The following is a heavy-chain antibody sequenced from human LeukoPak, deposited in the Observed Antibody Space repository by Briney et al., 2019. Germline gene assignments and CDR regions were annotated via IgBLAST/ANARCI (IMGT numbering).Heavy chain of an antibody. CDR3: ARLQGYDSSGYLPYYFDY. D-gene: IGHD3-22*01. CDR1: GYSFTRYW. J-gene: IGHJ4*02. V-gene: IGHV5-51*01. CDR2: IYVGDSYT. Sequence: GESLKISCKGSGYSFTRYWIGWVRQMPGKGLEGMGIIYVGDSYTRYSPSFQGQVTISVDKSISTAYLQWSSLKASDTAMYYCARLQGYDSSGYLPYYFDYWGQGTLVTVSS.